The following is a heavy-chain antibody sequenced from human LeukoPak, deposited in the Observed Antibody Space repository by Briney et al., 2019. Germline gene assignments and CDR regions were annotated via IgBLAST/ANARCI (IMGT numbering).Heavy chain of an antibody. J-gene: IGHJ4*02. V-gene: IGHV1-46*01. CDR2: INPSGGSA. Sequence: ASVKVSCKASGYTFTSFHMHWARQAPGQGLEWMGIINPSGGSASYAQKFQGRVTMTGDTSTGTVYMELSSLRSEDTAVYYCARKYGDYVGFDYWGQGTVVTVSS. D-gene: IGHD4-17*01. CDR3: ARKYGDYVGFDY. CDR1: GYTFTSFH.